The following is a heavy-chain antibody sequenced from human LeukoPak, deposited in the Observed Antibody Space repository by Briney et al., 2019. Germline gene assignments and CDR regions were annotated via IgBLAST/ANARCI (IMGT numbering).Heavy chain of an antibody. CDR1: GFTVSSNY. V-gene: IGHV3-53*01. CDR3: AKDQIYDYVWGSYRDPGLSNFDY. D-gene: IGHD3-16*02. Sequence: GGSLRLSCAASGFTVSSNYMSWVRQAPGKGLEWVSLIYSGGSTYYADSVKGRFTISRDNSKNTLYLQMNSLRVEDTAVYYCAKDQIYDYVWGSYRDPGLSNFDYWGQGTLVTVSS. CDR2: IYSGGST. J-gene: IGHJ4*02.